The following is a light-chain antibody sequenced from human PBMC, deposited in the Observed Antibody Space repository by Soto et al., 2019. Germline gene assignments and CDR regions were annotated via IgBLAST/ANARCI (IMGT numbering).Light chain of an antibody. CDR2: DVG. CDR3: SSFTTISTYV. Sequence: QAVVTQPASVSGSPGQSITISCTGTSSDVGAHNFVSWYQQHPGKAPKLMIYDVGNRPSGVSNRFSGSKSGNTASLTISGLQAEDEADYYCSSFTTISTYVFGTGTKVTV. CDR1: SSDVGAHNF. V-gene: IGLV2-14*01. J-gene: IGLJ1*01.